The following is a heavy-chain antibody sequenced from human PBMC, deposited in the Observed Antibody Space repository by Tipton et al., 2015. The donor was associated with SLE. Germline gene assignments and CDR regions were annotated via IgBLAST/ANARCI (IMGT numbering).Heavy chain of an antibody. CDR2: IYYSGST. J-gene: IGHJ4*02. Sequence: LSLTCTVSGGSINTYYWTWIRQPPGKGLEWIGYIYYSGSTNYNPSLKSRVTISVDTTKNQFSLKLSAVTAADTAVYYCARGWGYRNYWGQGTLVTVSS. D-gene: IGHD5-24*01. CDR1: GGSINTYY. V-gene: IGHV4-59*01. CDR3: ARGWGYRNY.